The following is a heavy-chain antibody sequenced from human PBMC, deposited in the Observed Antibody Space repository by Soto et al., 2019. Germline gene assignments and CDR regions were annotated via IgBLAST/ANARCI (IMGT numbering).Heavy chain of an antibody. D-gene: IGHD3-3*01. Sequence: SETLSLTCAVYGGSFSGYYWSWIRQPPGKGLEWIGEINHSGSTNYNPSLKSRVTISVDTSKNQFSLKLSSVTAADTAVYYCARVNYAFWSGYRFGLFDYWGQGTLVTVSS. CDR1: GGSFSGYY. CDR3: ARVNYAFWSGYRFGLFDY. J-gene: IGHJ4*02. V-gene: IGHV4-34*01. CDR2: INHSGST.